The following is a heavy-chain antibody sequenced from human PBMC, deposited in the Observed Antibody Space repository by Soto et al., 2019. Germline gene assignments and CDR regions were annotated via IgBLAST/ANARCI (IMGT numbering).Heavy chain of an antibody. J-gene: IGHJ3*02. V-gene: IGHV1-69*12. CDR1: GCTFSSYA. CDR3: ARTYYYDSRDAFDI. CDR2: IIPIFGTA. D-gene: IGHD3-22*01. Sequence: QVQLVQSGAEVKKPGSSVKVSCKASGCTFSSYAISWVRQAPGQGLEWMGGIIPIFGTANYAQKFQGRVTITADESTSTAHMELSSLRSEDTAVYYCARTYYYDSRDAFDIWGQGTMVTVSS.